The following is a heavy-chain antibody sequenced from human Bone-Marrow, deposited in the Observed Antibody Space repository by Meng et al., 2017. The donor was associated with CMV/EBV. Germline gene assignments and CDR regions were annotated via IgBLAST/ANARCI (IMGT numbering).Heavy chain of an antibody. J-gene: IGHJ6*02. V-gene: IGHV1-69*05. CDR3: TRGDYGGMDV. Sequence: SVKVSCKASGGTFSIYGITWVRQVPGQGLEWMGGIIPMFGTANYAQKFQGRVAITTDESTSTGYMGLSRLRSEDTAVYYCTRGDYGGMDVWGQGTTVTVSS. D-gene: IGHD4/OR15-4a*01. CDR1: GGTFSIYG. CDR2: IIPMFGTA.